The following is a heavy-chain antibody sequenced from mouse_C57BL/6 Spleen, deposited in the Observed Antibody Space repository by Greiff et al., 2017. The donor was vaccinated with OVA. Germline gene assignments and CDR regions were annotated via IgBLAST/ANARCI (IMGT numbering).Heavy chain of an antibody. CDR2: IDPSDSET. CDR1: GYTFTSYW. V-gene: IGHV1-52*01. J-gene: IGHJ1*03. Sequence: QVQLQQSGAELVRPGSSVKLSCKASGYTFTSYWMHWVKQRPIQGLEWIGNIDPSDSETHYNQKFKDKATLTVDKSSSTAYMQLSSLTSEDSAVYYCARNFGRGYFDVWGTGTTVTVSS. D-gene: IGHD1-1*01. CDR3: ARNFGRGYFDV.